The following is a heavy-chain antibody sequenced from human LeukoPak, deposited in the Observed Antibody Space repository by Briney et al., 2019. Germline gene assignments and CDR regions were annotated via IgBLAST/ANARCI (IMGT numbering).Heavy chain of an antibody. CDR3: TLYYYDSSGYYSNYFDY. D-gene: IGHD3-22*01. CDR2: IRSKAYGGTT. Sequence: GGSLRLSCTASGFTFGGYAMSWVRQAPGKGLEWVGFIRSKAYGGTTEYAASVKGRFTISRDDSKSIAYLQMNSLKTEDTAVYYCTLYYYDSSGYYSNYFDYWGQGTLVTVSS. V-gene: IGHV3-49*04. J-gene: IGHJ4*02. CDR1: GFTFGGYA.